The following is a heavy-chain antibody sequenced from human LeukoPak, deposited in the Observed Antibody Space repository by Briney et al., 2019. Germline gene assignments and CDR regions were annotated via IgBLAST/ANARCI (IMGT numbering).Heavy chain of an antibody. D-gene: IGHD3-3*01. CDR1: GFTFSSYA. CDR2: ISYDGSNK. J-gene: IGHJ4*02. CDR3: ARAKYDFWSGYYTGIGSY. V-gene: IGHV3-30-3*01. Sequence: GRSLRLSCAASGFTFSSYAMHWVRQAPGKGLEWVAVISYDGSNKYYADSVKGRFTISRDNSKNTLYLQMNSLRAEDTAVYYRARAKYDFWSGYYTGIGSYWGQGTLVTVSS.